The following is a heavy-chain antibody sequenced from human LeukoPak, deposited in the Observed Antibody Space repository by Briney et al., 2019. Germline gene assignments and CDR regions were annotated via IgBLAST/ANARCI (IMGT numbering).Heavy chain of an antibody. V-gene: IGHV4-4*07. CDR3: ARFGVGAPYYYYGMDV. CDR1: GGSISSYY. CDR2: IYTSGST. D-gene: IGHD1-26*01. J-gene: IGHJ6*02. Sequence: SETLSLTCTVSGGSISSYYWSWIRQPAGKGLEWIGRIYTSGSTNYNPSLKSRVTMSVDTSKNQFSLKLSSVTAADTAVYYCARFGVGAPYYYYGMDVWGQGTTVTVSS.